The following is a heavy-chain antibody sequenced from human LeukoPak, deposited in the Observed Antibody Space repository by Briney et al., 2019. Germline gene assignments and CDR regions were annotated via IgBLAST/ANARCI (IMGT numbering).Heavy chain of an antibody. CDR3: ARDYGGYVFDY. CDR2: ISSSSSTI. CDR1: GFTFSSYS. Sequence: GGSLRLSCAASGFTFSSYSMNWVRQAPGKGLEWVSYISSSSSTIYYADSVKGRFTISRDNAKNSLYLQMNSLRAEDTAVYYCARDYGGYVFDYWGQGTLVTVSS. V-gene: IGHV3-48*04. D-gene: IGHD4-17*01. J-gene: IGHJ4*02.